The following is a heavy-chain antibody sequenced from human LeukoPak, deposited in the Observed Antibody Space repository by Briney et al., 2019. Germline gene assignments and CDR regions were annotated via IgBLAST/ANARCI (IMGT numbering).Heavy chain of an antibody. Sequence: PSETLSLTCAVYGGSFSGYYWSWIRQPPGKGLEWIGEINHSGSTNYNPSLKSRVTISVDTSKNQFSLKLSSVTAADTAVYYCARGGEDGYNYAFSNWFDPWGQGTLVTVSS. D-gene: IGHD5-24*01. J-gene: IGHJ5*02. V-gene: IGHV4-34*01. CDR1: GGSFSGYY. CDR3: ARGGEDGYNYAFSNWFDP. CDR2: INHSGST.